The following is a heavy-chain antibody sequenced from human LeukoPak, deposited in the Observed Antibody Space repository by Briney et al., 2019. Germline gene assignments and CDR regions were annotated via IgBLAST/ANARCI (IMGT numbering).Heavy chain of an antibody. CDR2: IRQDGSEK. CDR1: GFTFSSYW. V-gene: IGHV3-7*01. Sequence: GGSLRLSCAASGFTFSSYWMSWVRQAPGKGLKWVATIRQDGSEKYYVDSVKGRFTISRDNAKNTVYLQMSSLRLEDTAVYYCARSAFNAASGTWGAFDVWGQGTMVTVSS. CDR3: ARSAFNAASGTWGAFDV. D-gene: IGHD3-10*01. J-gene: IGHJ3*01.